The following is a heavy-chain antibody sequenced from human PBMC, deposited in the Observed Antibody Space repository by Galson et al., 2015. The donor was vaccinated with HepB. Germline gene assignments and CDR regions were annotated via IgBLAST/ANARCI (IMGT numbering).Heavy chain of an antibody. V-gene: IGHV3-48*01. CDR1: GFTFSSYS. CDR2: ISSSSSTI. Sequence: SLRLSCAASGFTFSSYSMNWVRQAPGKGLEWVSYISSSSSTIYYADSVKGRFTISRDNSKNTLYLQMNSLRAEDTAVYYCAKDPGYYGSGSYDYWGQGTLVTVSS. CDR3: AKDPGYYGSGSYDY. J-gene: IGHJ4*02. D-gene: IGHD3-10*01.